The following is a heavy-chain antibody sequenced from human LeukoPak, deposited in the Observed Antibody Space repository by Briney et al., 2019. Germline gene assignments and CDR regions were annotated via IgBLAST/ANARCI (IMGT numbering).Heavy chain of an antibody. V-gene: IGHV3-43D*03. J-gene: IGHJ4*02. CDR3: AKDKGAIAAAGLDY. D-gene: IGHD6-13*01. Sequence: GGSLRLSCAASGFTLDDYAMHWVRQAPGKGLEWVSLISWDGGSTYYADSVKGRFTISRDNSKNSLYLQMNSLRAEDTALYYCAKDKGAIAAAGLDYWGQGTLVTVSS. CDR1: GFTLDDYA. CDR2: ISWDGGST.